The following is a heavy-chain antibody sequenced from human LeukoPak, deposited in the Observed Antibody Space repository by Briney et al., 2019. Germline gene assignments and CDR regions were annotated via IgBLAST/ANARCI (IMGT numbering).Heavy chain of an antibody. Sequence: ASVKVSCKASVYTFTGYYMHWVRQAPGHGLEWMGWINPNRGGTNYAHKFQGWVTMTRDTSISTAYMELSRLRSDDTAVYYCARSSVLGDYYDSSGYYVGYDYWGQGTLVTVSS. V-gene: IGHV1-2*04. CDR2: INPNRGGT. J-gene: IGHJ4*02. CDR3: ARSSVLGDYYDSSGYYVGYDY. CDR1: VYTFTGYY. D-gene: IGHD3-22*01.